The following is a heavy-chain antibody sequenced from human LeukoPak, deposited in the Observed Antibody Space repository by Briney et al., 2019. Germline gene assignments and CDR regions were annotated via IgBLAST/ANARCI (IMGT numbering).Heavy chain of an antibody. CDR2: ISSSSSYI. V-gene: IGHV3-21*04. J-gene: IGHJ4*02. D-gene: IGHD1-26*01. CDR3: ARDKEGGYCDY. CDR1: GFTFTSYS. Sequence: GGSMRLSCAASGFTFTSYSMNWVRQAPGKGREWVSSISSSSSYIYYADSVKGRFTISRDNAKNSLYLQMNSRRAEDTAVYYCARDKEGGYCDYWGQGTLVTVSS.